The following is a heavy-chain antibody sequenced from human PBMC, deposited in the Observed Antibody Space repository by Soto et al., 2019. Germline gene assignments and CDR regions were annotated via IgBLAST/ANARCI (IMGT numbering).Heavy chain of an antibody. D-gene: IGHD3-10*01. V-gene: IGHV1-69*05. Sequence: GASVKVSCKASGGTFSSYAISWVRQAPGQGLEWMGGIIPIFGTANYAQKFQGRVTMTTDTSTSTAYMELRSLRSDDTAVYYCARGDQSYFVLDYWGQGTLVTVSS. CDR1: GGTFSSYA. CDR2: IIPIFGTA. CDR3: ARGDQSYFVLDY. J-gene: IGHJ4*02.